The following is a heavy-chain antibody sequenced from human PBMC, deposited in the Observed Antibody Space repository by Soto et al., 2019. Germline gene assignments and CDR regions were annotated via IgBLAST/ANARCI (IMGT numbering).Heavy chain of an antibody. V-gene: IGHV1-69*12. CDR1: GGTFSSYA. CDR2: IIPIFGTA. Sequence: QVQLVQSGAEVKKPGSSVKVSCKASGGTFSSYAISWVRQAPGQGLEWMGGIIPIFGTADYAQKFQGRVTITADESTXAAYMELSSLRSEDTAVYYCARAVAGGVYYYYGMDVWGQGTTVTVSS. J-gene: IGHJ6*02. D-gene: IGHD6-19*01. CDR3: ARAVAGGVYYYYGMDV.